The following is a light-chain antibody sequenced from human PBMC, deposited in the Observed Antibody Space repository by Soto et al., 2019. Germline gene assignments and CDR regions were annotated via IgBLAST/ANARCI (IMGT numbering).Light chain of an antibody. CDR3: ATWDDSLNGVV. J-gene: IGLJ2*01. V-gene: IGLV1-44*01. CDR2: SHN. CDR1: NSNIGSNT. Sequence: QSVLTQPPSASGTPGQRVTISCSGTNSNIGSNTVNWYQHLPGTAPKLLIYSHNQRPSGVPDRFSGSRSGTSASLAISGLQSADEADYYCATWDDSLNGVVFGGGTKLTVL.